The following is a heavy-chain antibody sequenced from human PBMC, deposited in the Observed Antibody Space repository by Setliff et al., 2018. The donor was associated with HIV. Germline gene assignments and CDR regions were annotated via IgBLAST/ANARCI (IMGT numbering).Heavy chain of an antibody. V-gene: IGHV4-34*01. CDR1: GGSLSSYY. CDR3: ARGPIRYSSGVRWFLGVESWYSGIDY. Sequence: SETLSLTCGVYGGSLSSYYWSWIRQSTGKGLEWIGEINDSGTTNYNPSLESRVTMLIDMSKNQLSLKLRSVTAADTAVYFCARGPIRYSSGVRWFLGVESWYSGIDYWGQGTRVTVSS. J-gene: IGHJ4*02. D-gene: IGHD2-15*01. CDR2: INDSGTT.